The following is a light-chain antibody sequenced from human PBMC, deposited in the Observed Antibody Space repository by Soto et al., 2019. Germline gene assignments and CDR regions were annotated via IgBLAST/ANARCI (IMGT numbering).Light chain of an antibody. CDR2: GAS. CDR3: QQYNDWWT. V-gene: IGKV3-15*01. J-gene: IGKJ1*01. Sequence: EIVMTQSPATLSVSPGERATLSCRASQSVSNNLAWYQKKPGQAPRLLIYGASTRAPGIPARFSGSGSGTEFTLTISSLQSEDFAGYYCQQYNDWWTFGQGTRVEIK. CDR1: QSVSNN.